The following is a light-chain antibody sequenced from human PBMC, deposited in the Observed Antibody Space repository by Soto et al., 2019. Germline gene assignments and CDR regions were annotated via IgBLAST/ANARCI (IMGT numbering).Light chain of an antibody. J-gene: IGKJ2*01. CDR2: GAS. Sequence: EIVLTQSTVTLSLSPGERATLWCRAIQRVSSSYLAWYQQKPGQAPRLLIYGASSRATGIPDRFSGSGSGTDFTLTISRLEPEDFAVYYCQQYGSSPYTFGQGTKVDIK. CDR3: QQYGSSPYT. CDR1: QRVSSSY. V-gene: IGKV3-20*01.